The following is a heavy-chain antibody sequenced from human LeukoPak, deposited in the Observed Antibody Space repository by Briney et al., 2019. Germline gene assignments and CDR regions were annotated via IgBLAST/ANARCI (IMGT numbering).Heavy chain of an antibody. CDR2: ISPRGNT. CDR3: ERGGHSYGNFDS. J-gene: IGHJ4*02. V-gene: IGHV4-4*07. CDR1: GASMSVNY. D-gene: IGHD3-16*01. Sequence: SETLSLTCNVSGASMSVNYWSWIRQPAGRGLEWLGRISPRGNTYYNPSLNSRVTISLDTSANQFSLKLRSVTAADTAGYYCERGGHSYGNFDSWGRGALVTVSS.